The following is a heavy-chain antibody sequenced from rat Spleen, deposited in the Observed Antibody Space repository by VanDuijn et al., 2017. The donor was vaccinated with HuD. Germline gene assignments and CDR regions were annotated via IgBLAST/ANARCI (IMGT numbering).Heavy chain of an antibody. CDR2: INYEGSKT. J-gene: IGHJ2*01. CDR3: ATGIQLYHFDY. D-gene: IGHD1-5*01. Sequence: EVQLVESGGGLIQPGRSLKLSCAASGFIFSDYGMAWVRQAPKKGLEWVATINYEGSKTYHRDSVKGRFTISRDNAKSTLFLQMDSLRSEDTATYYCATGIQLYHFDYWGQGVMVTVSS. V-gene: IGHV5S10*01. CDR1: GFIFSDYG.